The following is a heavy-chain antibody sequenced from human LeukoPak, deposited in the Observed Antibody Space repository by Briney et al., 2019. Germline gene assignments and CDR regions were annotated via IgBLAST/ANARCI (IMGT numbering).Heavy chain of an antibody. J-gene: IGHJ5*02. V-gene: IGHV1-24*01. Sequence: ASVKVSCTVSGYTLTELSMHWVRQAPGKGLEWMGGFDPEDGETIYAQKFQGRVTMTEDTSTDTAYMELSSLRSEDTAVYYCATIAAAGTGFDPWGQGTLVTVSS. CDR3: ATIAAAGTGFDP. CDR2: FDPEDGET. CDR1: GYTLTELS. D-gene: IGHD6-13*01.